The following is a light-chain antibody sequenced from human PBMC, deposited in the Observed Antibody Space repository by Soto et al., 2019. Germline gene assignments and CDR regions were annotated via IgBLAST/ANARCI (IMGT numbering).Light chain of an antibody. CDR3: GAWDDSLNGVV. V-gene: IGLV1-44*01. J-gene: IGLJ2*01. CDR2: NNT. Sequence: QSVLTQPPSASGTPGQRVTISCSGNTSNIGSNTVNWYQQLPGTAPKLLIYNNTQRPSRVPDRFSGSKSGTSASLAISGLPSLDVAAYYAGAWDDSLNGVVFGGGTKLTVL. CDR1: TSNIGSNT.